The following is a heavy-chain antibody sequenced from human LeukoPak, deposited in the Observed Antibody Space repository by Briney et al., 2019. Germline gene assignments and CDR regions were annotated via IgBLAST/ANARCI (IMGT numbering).Heavy chain of an antibody. CDR1: GYTFTSYD. J-gene: IGHJ5*02. CDR2: MNPNSGNT. V-gene: IGHV1-8*01. CDR3: ARMHYYDSSGLNWFDP. Sequence: GASVKVSCKASGYTFTSYDINWVRQATGQGLEWMGWMNPNSGNTGYAQKFQGRVTMTGDTPISTAYMELSSLRSDDTAVYYCARMHYYDSSGLNWFDPWGQGTLVTVSS. D-gene: IGHD3-22*01.